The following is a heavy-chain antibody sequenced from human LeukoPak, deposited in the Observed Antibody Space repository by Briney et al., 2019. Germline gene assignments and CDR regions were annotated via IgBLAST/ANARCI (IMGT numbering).Heavy chain of an antibody. D-gene: IGHD6-19*01. CDR3: ARACPFYSSGWFSYFDY. CDR1: GGSISSSSYY. J-gene: IGHJ4*02. CDR2: IYYDGST. Sequence: SETLSLTCTVSGGSISSSSYYWAWIRQPPGKGLEWIGSIYYDGSTYYNPSLKSRFTGSLDTSKNQFSLKLSSVTAADTAVYYCARACPFYSSGWFSYFDYWGQGTLVTVSS. V-gene: IGHV4-39*07.